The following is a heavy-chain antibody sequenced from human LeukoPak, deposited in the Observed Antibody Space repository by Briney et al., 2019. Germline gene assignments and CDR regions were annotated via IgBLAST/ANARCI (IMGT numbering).Heavy chain of an antibody. D-gene: IGHD3-3*01. Sequence: GGSLRLSCVASGFTFSSHGMNWVRQAPGKGLEWVSDISSSSSTIYYADSVKGRFTISRDNAKNSLYLEMNSLRAEDTAVYYCARTYYDFWSGYYSHEGNPFDYWGQGTLVTVSS. CDR1: GFTFSSHG. V-gene: IGHV3-48*01. J-gene: IGHJ4*02. CDR3: ARTYYDFWSGYYSHEGNPFDY. CDR2: ISSSSSTI.